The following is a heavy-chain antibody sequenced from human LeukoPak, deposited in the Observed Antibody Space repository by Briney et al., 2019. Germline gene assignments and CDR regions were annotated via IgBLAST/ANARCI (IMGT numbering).Heavy chain of an antibody. CDR3: ARDGYGDYVH. V-gene: IGHV4-4*07. J-gene: IGHJ4*02. CDR1: SDSITSYY. Sequence: PSETLSLTCTVSSDSITSYYWTWIRQPAGKGLEWIGRIYTSGSTNCNPSLKSRVTISVDTSKRQISLNLTSVTAADTAVYYCARDGYGDYVHWGQGMLVTVSS. D-gene: IGHD4-17*01. CDR2: IYTSGST.